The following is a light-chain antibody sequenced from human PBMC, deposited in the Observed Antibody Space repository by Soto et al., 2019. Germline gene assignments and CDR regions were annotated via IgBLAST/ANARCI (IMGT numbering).Light chain of an antibody. J-gene: IGKJ1*01. CDR2: GLS. CDR3: QQYDTSPWT. CDR1: QSVSSSY. Sequence: EIVLTQSPGTLSLSPGERATLSCRASQSVSSSYLAWYQHKPGQAPRLLIYGLSSRAPGIPDRFSSSGSGTDFTLTISRLEPEDVAVYYCQQYDTSPWTFGQGTKVEIK. V-gene: IGKV3-20*01.